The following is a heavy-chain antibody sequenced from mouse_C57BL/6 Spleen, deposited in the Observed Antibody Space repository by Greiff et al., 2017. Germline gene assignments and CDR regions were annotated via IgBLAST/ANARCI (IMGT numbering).Heavy chain of an antibody. CDR2: IDPNSGGT. Sequence: VQLQQPGAELVKPGASVKLSCKASGYTFTSYWMHWVKQRPGRGLEWIGRIDPNSGGTKYNEKFKSKATLTVDKPSSTAYMQLSSLTSEDSAVYYGARATITTVVAYYFDYWGQGTTLTVSS. CDR1: GYTFTSYW. D-gene: IGHD1-1*01. J-gene: IGHJ2*01. CDR3: ARATITTVVAYYFDY. V-gene: IGHV1-72*01.